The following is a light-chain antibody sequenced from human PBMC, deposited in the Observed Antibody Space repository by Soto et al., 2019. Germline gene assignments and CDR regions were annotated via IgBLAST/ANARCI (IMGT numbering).Light chain of an antibody. CDR3: MQGRQTPLT. V-gene: IGKV2-28*01. CDR2: LGS. CDR1: QSLLDSSGYNY. J-gene: IGKJ4*01. Sequence: EIVMTQSPLSLPVTPGEPASISCRSSQSLLDSSGYNYLGWFLQKPGQSPQLLIYLGSNRASGVPARFSGSGSGTDFTLQISRVEAEDVGVYYCMQGRQTPLTFGGGTKVEIK.